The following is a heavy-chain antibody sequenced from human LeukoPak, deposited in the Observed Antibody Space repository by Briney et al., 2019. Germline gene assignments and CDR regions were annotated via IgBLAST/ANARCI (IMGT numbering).Heavy chain of an antibody. Sequence: ASVKVSCKASGYTFTSYGISWVRQAPGQGLEWMGWISAYNGNTNYAQKLQGRVTMTTDTSTSTAYMELRSLKSDDTAVYYCARSRLWSPRDAFDIWAQGTMVTVSS. CDR1: GYTFTSYG. D-gene: IGHD3-16*01. V-gene: IGHV1-18*01. CDR3: ARSRLWSPRDAFDI. CDR2: ISAYNGNT. J-gene: IGHJ3*02.